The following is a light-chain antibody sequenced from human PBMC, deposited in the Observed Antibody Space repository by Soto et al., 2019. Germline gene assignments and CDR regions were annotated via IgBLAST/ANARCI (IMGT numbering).Light chain of an antibody. CDR3: QQSFNLPRT. V-gene: IGKV1-39*01. Sequence: DIQMTQSPSSLSASXGETNPITCRASQSISSSLNWFQHSPGQPPKLLLFAASNLHAGVPPRFSGSGSGTSFSLTIRSLQPEDFATYYCQQSFNLPRTFGPGTKVDIK. J-gene: IGKJ1*01. CDR1: QSISSS. CDR2: AAS.